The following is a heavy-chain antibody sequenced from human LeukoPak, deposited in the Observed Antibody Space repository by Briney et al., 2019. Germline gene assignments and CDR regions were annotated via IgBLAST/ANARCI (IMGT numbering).Heavy chain of an antibody. D-gene: IGHD3-10*01. J-gene: IGHJ6*04. CDR3: AREYYYGSGSYYNTLDV. CDR2: ISSSSSTI. CDR1: GFTFSSYS. Sequence: GGSLRLSCAASGFTFSSYSMNWVRQAPGKGLEGVSYISSSSSTIYYADSVKGRFTISRDNAKNSLYLQMNSLRAEDTAVYYCAREYYYGSGSYYNTLDVWGKGTTVTVSS. V-gene: IGHV3-48*01.